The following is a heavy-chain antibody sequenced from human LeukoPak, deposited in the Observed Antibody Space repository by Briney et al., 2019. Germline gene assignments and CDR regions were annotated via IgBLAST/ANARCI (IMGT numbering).Heavy chain of an antibody. CDR1: GYSISSGYY. D-gene: IGHD2-8*01. J-gene: IGHJ6*03. V-gene: IGHV4-38-2*02. CDR3: VRVYSDAVYYYYYMDV. Sequence: PSETLSLTCTVSGYSISSGYYWGWIRQPPGKGLEWIGSIYHSGSTYYNPSLKSRVTISVDTSKNQFSLKLSSVTAADTAVYYCVRVYSDAVYYYYYMDVWGKGTTVTVSS. CDR2: IYHSGST.